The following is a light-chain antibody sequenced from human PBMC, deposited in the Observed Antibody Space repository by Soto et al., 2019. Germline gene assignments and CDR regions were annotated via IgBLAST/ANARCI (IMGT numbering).Light chain of an antibody. CDR1: NSDVGGFNY. J-gene: IGLJ2*01. Sequence: QSVLTQPASVSGSPGQSITISCTGTNSDVGGFNYVSWYQQHPDKAPKLIIFEVTDRPSGVSNRFSGSKSGNPASLTISGLQSEDEAEYYCCSYTSRSTLVFGGGTQLPVL. CDR2: EVT. V-gene: IGLV2-14*01. CDR3: CSYTSRSTLV.